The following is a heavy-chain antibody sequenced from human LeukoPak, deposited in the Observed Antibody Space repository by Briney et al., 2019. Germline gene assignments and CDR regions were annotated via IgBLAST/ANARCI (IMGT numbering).Heavy chain of an antibody. Sequence: GASVKVSCKASGYTFTSYYMHWVRQAPGQGLEWMGIINPSGGSTSYAQKFQGRVTMTRDTSTSTVYMELSSLRSEDTAVYYCARADYDILTGYYPFSYWGQGILFTVSS. CDR3: ARADYDILTGYYPFSY. CDR1: GYTFTSYY. CDR2: INPSGGST. J-gene: IGHJ4*02. D-gene: IGHD3-9*01. V-gene: IGHV1-46*01.